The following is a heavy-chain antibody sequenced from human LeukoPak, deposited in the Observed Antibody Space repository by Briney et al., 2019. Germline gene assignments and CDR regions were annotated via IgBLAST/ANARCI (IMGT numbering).Heavy chain of an antibody. V-gene: IGHV3-74*01. CDR2: INSDGSSA. J-gene: IGHJ4*02. CDR1: GFTFSYYL. CDR3: AREGGYDPFEY. Sequence: GGSLRHFHAASGFTFSYYLMHWVRPATGEGLVLVSRINSDGSSASYADSVKGRFTISRDNAKNTLYLQMNSLRAEDTAVYYCAREGGYDPFEYWGQGTLVTVSS. D-gene: IGHD5-12*01.